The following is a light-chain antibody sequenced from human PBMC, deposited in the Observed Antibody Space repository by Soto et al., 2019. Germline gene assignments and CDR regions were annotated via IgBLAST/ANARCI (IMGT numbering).Light chain of an antibody. J-gene: IGLJ2*01. V-gene: IGLV1-47*01. CDR2: NIN. CDR1: SSNIGSNY. CDR3: AAWDDSLRGVV. Sequence: QSALTQPPSASGAPGQRVVISCSGSSSNIGSNYVYWYQQLPGTAPKLLIYNINQRPSGVPDRFSASKSGTSASLAISGLRSEDEADYHCAAWDDSLRGVVFGGGTKVTVL.